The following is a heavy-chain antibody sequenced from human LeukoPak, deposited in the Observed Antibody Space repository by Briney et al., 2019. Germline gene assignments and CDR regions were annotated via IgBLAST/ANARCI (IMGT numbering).Heavy chain of an antibody. Sequence: KTSETLSLTCTVSGYSISSGYYWGWIRQPPGKGLEWIGSLYHSGSTFYNPSLKSRVTISVDTSKNQFSLQLTSVTAADTAVYYCARGLGPYYYDSSGLGAFDIWGQGTMVTVSS. D-gene: IGHD3-22*01. CDR2: LYHSGST. CDR3: ARGLGPYYYDSSGLGAFDI. V-gene: IGHV4-38-2*02. CDR1: GYSISSGYY. J-gene: IGHJ3*02.